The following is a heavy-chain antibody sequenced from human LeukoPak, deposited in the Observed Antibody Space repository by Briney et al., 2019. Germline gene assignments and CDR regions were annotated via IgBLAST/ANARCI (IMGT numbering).Heavy chain of an antibody. Sequence: GASVKVSCKASGYTFTSYAMHWVRQAPGQRLEWMGWSNAGNGNTKYSQEFQGRVTITRDTSASTAYMELSGLRSDDTAVYYCARGPPTALVFDYWGQGALVTVSS. D-gene: IGHD5-18*01. CDR1: GYTFTSYA. V-gene: IGHV1-3*02. J-gene: IGHJ4*02. CDR3: ARGPPTALVFDY. CDR2: SNAGNGNT.